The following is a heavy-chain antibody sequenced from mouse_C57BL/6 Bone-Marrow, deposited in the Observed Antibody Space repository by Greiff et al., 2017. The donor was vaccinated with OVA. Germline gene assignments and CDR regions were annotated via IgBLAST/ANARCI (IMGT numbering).Heavy chain of an antibody. Sequence: VQLQESGAELVKPGASVKLSCKASGYTFTSYWMHWVKQRPGQGLEWIGMIHPNSGSTNYNEKFKSKATLTVDKSSSTAYMQLSSLTSEDSAVYYCARYDGYYHYWGQGTTLTVSS. CDR2: IHPNSGST. D-gene: IGHD2-3*01. CDR3: ARYDGYYHY. V-gene: IGHV1-64*01. CDR1: GYTFTSYW. J-gene: IGHJ2*01.